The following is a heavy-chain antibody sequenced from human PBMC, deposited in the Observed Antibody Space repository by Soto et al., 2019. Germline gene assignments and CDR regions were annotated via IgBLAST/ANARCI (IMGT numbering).Heavy chain of an antibody. V-gene: IGHV3-30-3*01. CDR2: ISYDGSNK. J-gene: IGHJ6*02. Sequence: QVQLVESGGGVVQPGRSLRLSCAASGFTFSSYAMHWVRQAPGKGLEWVAVISYDGSNKYYADSVKGRFTISRDNSKNTLYLQMNSLRAEDTAVYYCARALGSSWYLNYYSYGMDVWGQGTTVTVSS. D-gene: IGHD6-13*01. CDR3: ARALGSSWYLNYYSYGMDV. CDR1: GFTFSSYA.